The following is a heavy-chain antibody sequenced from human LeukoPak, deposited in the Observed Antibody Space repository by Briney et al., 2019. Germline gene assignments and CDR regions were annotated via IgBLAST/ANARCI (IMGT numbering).Heavy chain of an antibody. Sequence: GGSPRLSCAASGFTFSNSWMKWVRQAPGKGLEWVATINQDGSEKYFVDSVKGRFTISRDNAGNSLYLQMNSLRAEDTAVYYCARVDGGYVGQGRYYYYGMDVWGQGTTVTVSS. CDR1: GFTFSNSW. V-gene: IGHV3-7*01. CDR2: INQDGSEK. D-gene: IGHD5-12*01. CDR3: ARVDGGYVGQGRYYYYGMDV. J-gene: IGHJ6*02.